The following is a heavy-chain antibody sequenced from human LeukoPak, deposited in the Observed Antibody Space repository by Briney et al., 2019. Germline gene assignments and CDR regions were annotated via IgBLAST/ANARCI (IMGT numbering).Heavy chain of an antibody. CDR1: GFTFSSYG. V-gene: IGHV3-30*02. CDR2: IRYDGSNK. D-gene: IGHD4-23*01. J-gene: IGHJ4*02. Sequence: GGSLRLSSAASGFTFSSYGMHWVRQAPGKGLEWVAFIRYDGSNKYYADSVKGRFTISRDNSKNTLYLQMNSLRSEDTAVYYCAKDPAGITGVYFDYWGQGTLVTVSS. CDR3: AKDPAGITGVYFDY.